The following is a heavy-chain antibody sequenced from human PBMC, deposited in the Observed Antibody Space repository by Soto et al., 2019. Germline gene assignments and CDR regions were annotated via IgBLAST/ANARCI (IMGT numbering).Heavy chain of an antibody. Sequence: QVQLQESGPGLVKPSQTLSLTCTVSGGSISSGGYYWSWIRQHPGKGLEWIGYIYYSGSTYYNPSRRSRVTISIDTSKNQFSLKLSSVTAAATAVYYCARAWGGYFNYWGQGTLVTVSS. CDR3: ARAWGGYFNY. J-gene: IGHJ4*02. CDR2: IYYSGST. V-gene: IGHV4-31*03. CDR1: GGSISSGGYY. D-gene: IGHD3-16*01.